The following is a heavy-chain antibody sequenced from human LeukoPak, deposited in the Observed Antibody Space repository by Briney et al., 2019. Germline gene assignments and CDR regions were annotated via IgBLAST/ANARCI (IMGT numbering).Heavy chain of an antibody. CDR3: ARDPPHDYSNYPGDYHYYMDV. CDR2: ISAYNGKT. D-gene: IGHD4-11*01. CDR1: GYTFTSYG. J-gene: IGHJ6*03. V-gene: IGHV1-18*01. Sequence: ASVKVSCKASGYTFTSYGISWVRQAPGQGLEWMGWISAYNGKTNYSQKLQGRVTMTTDTSTSTAYMELRSLRSDDTAVYYCARDPPHDYSNYPGDYHYYMDVWGKGTTVTVSS.